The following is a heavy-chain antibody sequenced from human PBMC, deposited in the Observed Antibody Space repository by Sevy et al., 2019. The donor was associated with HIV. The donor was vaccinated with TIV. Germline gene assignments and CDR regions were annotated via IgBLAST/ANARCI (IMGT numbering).Heavy chain of an antibody. CDR1: GFTFSSYW. J-gene: IGHJ4*02. Sequence: GGSLRLSFAASGFTFSSYWMTWVRQAPGKGLEWVANIKQDMSEKYYADSVKGRFTISRDNARKSMYLQMESLRAEDTAAYYCARAQQVTMLVVIGGLYFDFWGQGTLVTVSS. D-gene: IGHD3-22*01. V-gene: IGHV3-7*01. CDR3: ARAQQVTMLVVIGGLYFDF. CDR2: IKQDMSEK.